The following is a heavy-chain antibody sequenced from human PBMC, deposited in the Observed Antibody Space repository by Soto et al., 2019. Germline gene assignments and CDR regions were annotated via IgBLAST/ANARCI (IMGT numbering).Heavy chain of an antibody. CDR2: IRSKANSYAT. Sequence: GATMKLSCAPSGFSFSTSAMHWDRHSAGEGLEWVGRIRSKANSYATAYAASVKGRFNISRDDSKNTAYLQMNSLNTEDTAVYYCTRATYTLRSAMHVLGQGTTVTVSS. CDR1: GFSFSTSA. D-gene: IGHD2-2*02. J-gene: IGHJ6*02. CDR3: TRATYTLRSAMHV. V-gene: IGHV3-73*01.